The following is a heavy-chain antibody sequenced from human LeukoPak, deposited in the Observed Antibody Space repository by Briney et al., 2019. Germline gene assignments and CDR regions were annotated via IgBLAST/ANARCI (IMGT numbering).Heavy chain of an antibody. Sequence: EGSLRLSCAASGFTFSSYGMHWVRQAQGKGLEWVAFIRYDGSNKYYADSVKGRFTISRDNSKNTLYLQMNSLRVEDTAVYYCARRWSFDHWGQGTLVTVSS. V-gene: IGHV3-30*02. CDR2: IRYDGSNK. D-gene: IGHD6-13*01. CDR1: GFTFSSYG. J-gene: IGHJ4*02. CDR3: ARRWSFDH.